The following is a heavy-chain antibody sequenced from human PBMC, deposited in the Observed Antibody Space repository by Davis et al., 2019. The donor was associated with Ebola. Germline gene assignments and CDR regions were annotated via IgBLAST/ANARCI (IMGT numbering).Heavy chain of an antibody. V-gene: IGHV4-59*01. J-gene: IGHJ6*04. CDR2: IYYSGST. D-gene: IGHD2-2*02. Sequence: SETLSLTCTVSGGSISSYYWSWIRQPPGKGLEWIGYIYYSGSTNYNPSLKSRVTISVDTSKNQFSLKLSSVTAADTAVYYCARAGRYCSSTGCYILDVWGTGTTVTVSS. CDR1: GGSISSYY. CDR3: ARAGRYCSSTGCYILDV.